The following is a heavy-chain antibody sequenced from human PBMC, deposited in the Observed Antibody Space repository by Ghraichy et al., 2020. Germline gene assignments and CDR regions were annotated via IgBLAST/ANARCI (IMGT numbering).Heavy chain of an antibody. Sequence: GGSLRLSCAASGFTFSDYYMSWIRQAPGKGLECVSYISSSGSTIYYADSVKGRFTISRDNAKNSLYLQMNSLRAEDTAVYYCARDLVFAGDYYDSSGLWGQGTLVTVSS. CDR2: ISSSGSTI. CDR3: ARDLVFAGDYYDSSGL. D-gene: IGHD3-22*01. V-gene: IGHV3-11*01. CDR1: GFTFSDYY. J-gene: IGHJ4*02.